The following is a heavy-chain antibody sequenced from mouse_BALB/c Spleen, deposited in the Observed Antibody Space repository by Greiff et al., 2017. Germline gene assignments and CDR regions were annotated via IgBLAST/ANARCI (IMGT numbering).Heavy chain of an antibody. CDR2: ISYDGSN. CDR1: GYSITSGYY. Sequence: DVKLQESGPGLVKPSQSLSLTCSVTGYSITSGYYWNWIRQFPGNKLEWMGYISYDGSNNYNPSLKNRISITRDTSKNQFFLKLNSVTTEDTATYYCASWGFAYWGQGTLVTVSA. V-gene: IGHV3-6*02. D-gene: IGHD4-1*01. CDR3: ASWGFAY. J-gene: IGHJ3*01.